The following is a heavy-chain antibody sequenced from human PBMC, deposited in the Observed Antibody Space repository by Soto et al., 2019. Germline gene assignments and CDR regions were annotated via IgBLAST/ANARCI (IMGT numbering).Heavy chain of an antibody. Sequence: QVQLQESGPGLVKPSQTLSLTCTISGGSISSGGYYWSWIRQHPGKGLEWIGYIYYSGSTYYNPSLKSRVTISVDTSKNQFSLKLSSVTAADTAVYYCARGGIAAAAPPDYWGQGTLVTVSS. CDR1: GGSISSGGYY. CDR2: IYYSGST. D-gene: IGHD6-13*01. CDR3: ARGGIAAAAPPDY. J-gene: IGHJ4*02. V-gene: IGHV4-31*03.